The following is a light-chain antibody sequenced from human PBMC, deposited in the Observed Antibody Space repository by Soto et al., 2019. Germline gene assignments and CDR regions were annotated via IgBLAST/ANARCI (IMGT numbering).Light chain of an antibody. Sequence: QSVLTQPASVSGTPGQSITISCTGTSSDVGAYNYVSWYQQYPGKAPKLIIYDVSNRPSGVSCRFSGSKSGYTASLTISELQAEDGADYYCNSYAGTSYVFGTGTKVT. CDR1: SSDVGAYNY. V-gene: IGLV2-14*01. CDR2: DVS. J-gene: IGLJ1*01. CDR3: NSYAGTSYV.